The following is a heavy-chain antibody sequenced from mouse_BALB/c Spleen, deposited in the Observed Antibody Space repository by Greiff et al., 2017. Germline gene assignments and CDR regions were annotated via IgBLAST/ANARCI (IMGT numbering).Heavy chain of an antibody. CDR2: IDPENGNT. Sequence: EVKLMESGAELVRPGALVKLSCKASGFNIKDYYMHWVKQRPEQGLEWIGWIDPENGNTIYDPKFQGKASITADTSSNTAYLQLSSLTSEDTAVYYCARLSLLRLPYAMDYWGQGTSVTVSS. J-gene: IGHJ4*01. CDR3: ARLSLLRLPYAMDY. D-gene: IGHD1-2*01. V-gene: IGHV14-1*02. CDR1: GFNIKDYY.